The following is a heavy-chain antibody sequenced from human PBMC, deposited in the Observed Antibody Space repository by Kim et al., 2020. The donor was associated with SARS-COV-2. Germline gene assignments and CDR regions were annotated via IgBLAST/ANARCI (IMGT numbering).Heavy chain of an antibody. D-gene: IGHD1-1*01. V-gene: IGHV3-33*05. CDR2: ISYDGTDM. CDR3: ARDLAVLGTTPHFDF. CDR1: GFTFSAYG. J-gene: IGHJ4*02. Sequence: GGSLRLSCATSGFTFSAYGVHWVRQAPGRGLEWVAAISYDGTDMMEADAVKGRFTVSRDNSKSTMFLDMNSLRVEDTALYYCARDLAVLGTTPHFDFWGRGTLVTVAS.